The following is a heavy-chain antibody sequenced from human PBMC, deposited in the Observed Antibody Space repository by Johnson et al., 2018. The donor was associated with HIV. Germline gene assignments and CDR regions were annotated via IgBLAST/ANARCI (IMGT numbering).Heavy chain of an antibody. CDR2: IKEDGSDD. D-gene: IGHD3-22*01. CDR1: GFSFSNYW. CDR3: ARRSDYFSHDAFDI. J-gene: IGHJ3*02. Sequence: VQLVESGGGLVQPGGSLRLSCEASGFSFSNYWMSWVRQAPGKGLEWVANIKEDGSDDYYVDVLKGRFIISRDNAKNSLYLQMNSLRAEDTSVYYCARRSDYFSHDAFDIWGQGTMVTVSS. V-gene: IGHV3-7*02.